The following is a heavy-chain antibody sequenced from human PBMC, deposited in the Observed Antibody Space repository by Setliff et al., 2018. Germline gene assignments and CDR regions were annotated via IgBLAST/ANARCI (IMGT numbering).Heavy chain of an antibody. D-gene: IGHD2-2*03. CDR1: GFTFRDYS. Sequence: GGSLRLSCATSGFTFRDYSLTWVRQAPGKGLEWVSGIDQGSRGYYPDSMKGRFTISRDSSRNTLYLQMNSLRVEDTAVYYCARDGYPGTSWGQGTLVTVSS. J-gene: IGHJ5*02. CDR2: IDQGSRG. V-gene: IGHV3-23*01. CDR3: ARDGYPGTS.